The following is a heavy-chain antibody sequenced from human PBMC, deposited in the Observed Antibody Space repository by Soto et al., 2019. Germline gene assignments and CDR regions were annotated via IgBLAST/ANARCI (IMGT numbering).Heavy chain of an antibody. CDR3: ARGTIAARRGNWFDP. CDR2: IIPIFGTA. D-gene: IGHD6-6*01. CDR1: GGTFSSYA. Sequence: ASVKVSCKASGGTFSSYAISWVRQAPGQGLEWMGGIIPIFGTANYAQKFQGRVTITADESTSTAYMELSSLRSEDTAVYYCARGTIAARRGNWFDPWGQGTLVTVSS. J-gene: IGHJ5*02. V-gene: IGHV1-69*13.